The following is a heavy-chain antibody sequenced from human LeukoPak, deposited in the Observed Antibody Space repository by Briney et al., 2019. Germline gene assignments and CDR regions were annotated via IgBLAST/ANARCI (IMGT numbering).Heavy chain of an antibody. Sequence: WASVKVSCKASGGTFSSYAISWVRQAPGQGLEWMGGIIPIFGTANYAQKFQGRVTITADESTSTAYMELSSLRSEDTAVYYCAIMGDGYNSDAFDIWGQGTMVTVSS. CDR2: IIPIFGTA. D-gene: IGHD5-24*01. CDR1: GGTFSSYA. V-gene: IGHV1-69*13. J-gene: IGHJ3*02. CDR3: AIMGDGYNSDAFDI.